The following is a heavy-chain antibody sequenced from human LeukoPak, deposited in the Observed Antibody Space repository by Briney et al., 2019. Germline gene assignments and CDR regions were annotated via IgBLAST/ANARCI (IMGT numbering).Heavy chain of an antibody. V-gene: IGHV6-1*01. J-gene: IGHJ4*02. D-gene: IGHD3-10*01. CDR1: GDSVSSNSAA. CDR3: ARVRGSGSYRLDFDY. Sequence: SQTLSLTCAISGDSVSSNSAAWTSIRQSLSRGLERLARTYYRSKWYNDYAVSVKSRITINPDTSKNQFSLQLNSVTPEDTAVYYCARVRGSGSYRLDFDYWGQGTLVTVSS. CDR2: TYYRSKWYN.